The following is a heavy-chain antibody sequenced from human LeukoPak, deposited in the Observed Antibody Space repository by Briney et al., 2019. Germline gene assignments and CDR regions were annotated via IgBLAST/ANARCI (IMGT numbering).Heavy chain of an antibody. V-gene: IGHV1-2*02. CDR2: INPNSGGT. J-gene: IGHJ3*02. Sequence: ASVKVSCKASGYTFTGYYMHWVRQAPGQGLEWMGWINPNSGGTNYAQKFQGRVTMTRDTSISTAYMELSRLRSDDTAVYYCASRSHMVRGAEPHDVFDIWGQGTMVTVSS. CDR1: GYTFTGYY. D-gene: IGHD3-10*01. CDR3: ASRSHMVRGAEPHDVFDI.